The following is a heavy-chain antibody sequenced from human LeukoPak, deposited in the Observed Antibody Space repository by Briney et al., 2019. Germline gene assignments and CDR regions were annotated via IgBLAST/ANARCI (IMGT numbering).Heavy chain of an antibody. J-gene: IGHJ4*02. CDR1: GFTFSRYW. CDR3: GREVPGGATILDY. V-gene: IGHV3-7*04. D-gene: IGHD1-26*01. Sequence: GGSLRLSCAASGFTFSRYWMSWVRQAPGKGLEWVANIKEDGSVKNYVDSVKGRFTISRDNAKKSLYVQMNSLRADDTAVYYCGREVPGGATILDYWGQGTLVTVSS. CDR2: IKEDGSVK.